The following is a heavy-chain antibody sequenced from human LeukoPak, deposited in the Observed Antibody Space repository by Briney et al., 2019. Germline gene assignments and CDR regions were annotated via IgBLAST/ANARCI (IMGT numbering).Heavy chain of an antibody. CDR2: ISYDGSNE. CDR3: ASLAGLSLDP. V-gene: IGHV3-30*03. Sequence: GRSLRLSCAASGFTFSNYGIHWVRQAPGKGLEWVAVISYDGSNEYYADSVKGRFTISRDNSKNTLSLQMDSLRAEDTAVYYCASLAGLSLDPWGQGTLVTVSS. CDR1: GFTFSNYG. J-gene: IGHJ5*02.